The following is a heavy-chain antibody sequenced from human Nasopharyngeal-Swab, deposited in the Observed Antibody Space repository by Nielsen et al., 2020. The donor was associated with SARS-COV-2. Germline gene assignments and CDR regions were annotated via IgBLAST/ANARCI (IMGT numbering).Heavy chain of an antibody. V-gene: IGHV5-51*01. CDR3: ARRAARDGYNYEVDP. Sequence: GGSLRLSCIGFGYSFANYWIGWVRQMPGKGLEWMGMVYPGNSEVAYSPSFQGQVTISADKSMNTAYLQWRSLRASDTAMYFCARRAARDGYNYEVDPWGQGTLVTVSS. J-gene: IGHJ5*02. CDR1: GYSFANYW. D-gene: IGHD5-24*01. CDR2: VYPGNSEV.